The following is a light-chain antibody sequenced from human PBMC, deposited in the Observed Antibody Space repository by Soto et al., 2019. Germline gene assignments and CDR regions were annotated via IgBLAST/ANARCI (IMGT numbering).Light chain of an antibody. V-gene: IGKV1-5*01. J-gene: IGKJ1*01. CDR2: VAS. CDR3: QQYNSYPGT. Sequence: DIQMTQSPSTLSASVGDRVTITCRASQSISSWLAWYQQNPGKAPNLLIYVASSLESGVPSRFSGTGSGTEFSLTISSLQPDDFATYYCQQYNSYPGTFGQWTKVEIK. CDR1: QSISSW.